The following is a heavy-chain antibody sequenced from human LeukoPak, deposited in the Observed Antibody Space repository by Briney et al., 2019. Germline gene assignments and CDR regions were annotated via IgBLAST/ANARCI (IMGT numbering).Heavy chain of an antibody. V-gene: IGHV1-2*02. Sequence: ASVKVSCKASGYTFTVCYMHWVRQAPGQGLEWMGWINPNSGGTNYAQKFQGRVTMTRDTSISTAYMELSRLRSDDTAVYYCAGLPYISSPIQDAFDIWGQGTMVTVSS. CDR3: AGLPYISSPIQDAFDI. CDR1: GYTFTVCY. J-gene: IGHJ3*02. D-gene: IGHD6-6*01. CDR2: INPNSGGT.